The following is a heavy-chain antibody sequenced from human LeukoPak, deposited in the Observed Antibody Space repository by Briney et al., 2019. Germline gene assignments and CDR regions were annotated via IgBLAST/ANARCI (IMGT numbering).Heavy chain of an antibody. CDR2: INHIGRH. CDR3: ARAHREVLRAFDI. D-gene: IGHD3-10*01. CDR1: ARLLTGYY. J-gene: IGHJ3*02. Sequence: PSETLSLTCPLYARLLTGYYWRWIRQPPGKGLGWNGSINHIGRHNNHPSLKGRVTLSVDTSKNQFSLKLSSVTAAYTAVYYSARAHREVLRAFDIWGQGTMVTVSS. V-gene: IGHV4-34*01.